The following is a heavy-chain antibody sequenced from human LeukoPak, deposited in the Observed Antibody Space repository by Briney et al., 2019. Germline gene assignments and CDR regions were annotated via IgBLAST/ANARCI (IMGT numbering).Heavy chain of an antibody. V-gene: IGHV3-30*02. J-gene: IGHJ4*02. CDR3: AKDAAFYGDYSNFDY. CDR1: GFTFRSYG. D-gene: IGHD4-17*01. CDR2: IRYDGSNK. Sequence: PGGSLRLSCAASGFTFRSYGMHWVRQAPGKGLEWVAFIRYDGSNKYYADSVKGRFTISRDNSKNTLYLQMNSLRAEDTAVYYCAKDAAFYGDYSNFDYWGQGTLVTVSS.